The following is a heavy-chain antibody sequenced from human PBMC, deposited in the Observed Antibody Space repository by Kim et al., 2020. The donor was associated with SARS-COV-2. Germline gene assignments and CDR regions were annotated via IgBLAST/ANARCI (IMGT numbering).Heavy chain of an antibody. CDR2: IFYSGST. V-gene: IGHV4-39*01. CDR1: GGSIRSNSHY. D-gene: IGHD3-22*01. CDR3: ARNDYYYFFDS. Sequence: SETLSLTCTVSGGSIRSNSHYWGWIRQPPGKGLEWIGSIFYSGSTNYNPSLKSRVTIFVDTSKNQFSLKLSSVTAGDTAVYYCARNDYYYFFDSWGQGTLVTVSS. J-gene: IGHJ4*02.